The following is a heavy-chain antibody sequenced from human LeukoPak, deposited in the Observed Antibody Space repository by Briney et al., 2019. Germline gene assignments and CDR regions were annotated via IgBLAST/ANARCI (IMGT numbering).Heavy chain of an antibody. V-gene: IGHV4-39*01. CDR3: ARRRYYDGSGYLE. D-gene: IGHD3-22*01. CDR1: GDSVSRSDSY. CDR2: IYYSGRT. J-gene: IGHJ1*01. Sequence: SETLSLTCSVSGDSVSRSDSYWDWIRQPPGKGLGWIGTIYYSGRTYYSPSLKSRVTVSVDPSNNQFSLNLRSVTAADTAVYYCARRRYYDGSGYLEWGQGTLLSVSS.